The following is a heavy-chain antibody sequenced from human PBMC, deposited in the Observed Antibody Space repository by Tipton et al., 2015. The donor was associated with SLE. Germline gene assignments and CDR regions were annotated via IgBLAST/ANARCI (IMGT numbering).Heavy chain of an antibody. CDR2: IYHSGVT. J-gene: IGHJ6*02. CDR3: ARVAYHTSSVHYYYSYDMDV. V-gene: IGHV4-59*08. D-gene: IGHD6-6*01. CDR1: GGPITSFY. Sequence: TLSLTCNVSGGPITSFYWNWIRQPPGKGLEWIGYIYHSGVTNYNPSLKSRVTISLDTSKNQVSLKVNSVTAADTAVYYCARVAYHTSSVHYYYSYDMDVWGQGTTVTVSS.